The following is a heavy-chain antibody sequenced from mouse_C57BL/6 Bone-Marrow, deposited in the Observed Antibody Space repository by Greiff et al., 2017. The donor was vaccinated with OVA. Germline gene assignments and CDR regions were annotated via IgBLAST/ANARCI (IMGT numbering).Heavy chain of an antibody. CDR1: GYTFTDYY. J-gene: IGHJ3*01. Sequence: VQLQQSGPELVKPGASVKISCKASGYTFTDYYMNWVKQSHGKSLEWIGDINPNNGGTSYNQKFKGKATLTVDKSSSTAYMELRSLTSEDSAVYYCARALGDYDWFAYWGQGTLVTVSA. CDR2: INPNNGGT. V-gene: IGHV1-26*01. D-gene: IGHD2-4*01. CDR3: ARALGDYDWFAY.